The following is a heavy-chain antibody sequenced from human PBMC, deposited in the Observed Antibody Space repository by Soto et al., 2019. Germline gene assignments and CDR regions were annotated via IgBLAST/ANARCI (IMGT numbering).Heavy chain of an antibody. CDR2: IIPIFGTA. CDR3: ARSVVTIFGVVIIPVYYYYGMDV. J-gene: IGHJ6*02. CDR1: GGTFSSYA. Sequence: QVQPVQSGAEVKKPGSSVKVSCKASGGTFSSYAISWVRQAPGQGLEWMGGIIPIFGTANYAQKFQGRVTITADESTSTAYMELSSLRSEDTAVDYCARSVVTIFGVVIIPVYYYYGMDVWGQGTTVTVSS. V-gene: IGHV1-69*01. D-gene: IGHD3-3*01.